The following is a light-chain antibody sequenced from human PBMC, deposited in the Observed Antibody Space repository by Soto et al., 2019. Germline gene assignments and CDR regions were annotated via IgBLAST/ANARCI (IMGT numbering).Light chain of an antibody. CDR3: QQRSKWPVT. V-gene: IGKV3-11*01. CDR2: DAT. J-gene: IGKJ4*01. CDR1: QSVNSY. Sequence: EIVLTQSPATLSLSPGERATLSCRASQSVNSYLAWYQQKPGQAPRLLIHDATRRATGIPDRFSGSWSGTDFTLTISSLEPEDFAVYYCQQRSKWPVTFGGGTKVEIK.